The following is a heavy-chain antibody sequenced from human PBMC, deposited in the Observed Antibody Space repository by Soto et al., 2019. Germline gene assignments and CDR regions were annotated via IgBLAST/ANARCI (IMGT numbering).Heavy chain of an antibody. J-gene: IGHJ3*02. CDR1: GYTFTGYY. Sequence: EASVKVSCKASGYTFTGYYMHWVRQAPGQGLEWMGWINPNSGGTNYAQKFQGWVTMTRDTSISTAYMELSRLRSDDTAVYYCARGGKRVVPAATDAFDIWGQGTMVTVSS. D-gene: IGHD2-2*01. V-gene: IGHV1-2*04. CDR3: ARGGKRVVPAATDAFDI. CDR2: INPNSGGT.